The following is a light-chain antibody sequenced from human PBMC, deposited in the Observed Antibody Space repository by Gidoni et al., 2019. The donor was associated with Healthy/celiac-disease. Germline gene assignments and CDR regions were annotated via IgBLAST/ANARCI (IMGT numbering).Light chain of an antibody. CDR1: QSVSSY. J-gene: IGKJ3*01. CDR2: DAS. Sequence: EIVLTQSPSPLSLSPGERATLSCRASQSVSSYLAWYQQKPGQAPRLLIYDASNRATGIPARFSGSGSGTEFTLTISSLEPEDFAVYYCQQRSNWPPIFTFGPGTKVDIK. CDR3: QQRSNWPPIFT. V-gene: IGKV3-11*01.